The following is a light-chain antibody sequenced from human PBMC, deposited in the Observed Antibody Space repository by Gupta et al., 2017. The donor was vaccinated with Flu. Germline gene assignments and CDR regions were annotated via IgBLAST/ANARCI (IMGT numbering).Light chain of an antibody. Sequence: QSALTQPASVSGSLGQSITISCTGTRNDIGDYNYVSWYQQHPGKVPKLLIYEVSKRPSVVSSRFSGSKSGNTASLTIFGLQTEDEAEYYCTSYRTDSTWVFGGGTEVTVL. CDR1: RNDIGDYNY. CDR3: TSYRTDSTWV. J-gene: IGLJ3*02. CDR2: EVS. V-gene: IGLV2-14*01.